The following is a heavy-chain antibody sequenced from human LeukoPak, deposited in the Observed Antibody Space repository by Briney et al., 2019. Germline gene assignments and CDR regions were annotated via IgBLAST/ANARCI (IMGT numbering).Heavy chain of an antibody. CDR3: ARLSPISGSYDY. CDR2: MNPNSGNT. J-gene: IGHJ4*02. D-gene: IGHD1-26*01. CDR1: GGTFTSYD. Sequence: GASVKVSCKASGGTFTSYDINWVRQATGQGLEWMGWMNPNSGNTGYAQKFQGRVTMTRNTSISTAYMELSSLRSEDTAVYYCARLSPISGSYDYWGQGTLVTVSS. V-gene: IGHV1-8*01.